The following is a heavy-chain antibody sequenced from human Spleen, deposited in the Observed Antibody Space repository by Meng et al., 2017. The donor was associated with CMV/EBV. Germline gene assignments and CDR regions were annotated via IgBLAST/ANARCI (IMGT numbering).Heavy chain of an antibody. CDR2: ISSAGSSL. D-gene: IGHD2-2*01. CDR3: ARGEYQLLGLGAFGI. Sequence: GGSLRLSCAASGFIFSDYYMSWIRQAPGKGLEWVAYISSAGSSLYYTDSVEGRFTISRDNDKNTLYLQMNSLRAEDTAVYYCARGEYQLLGLGAFGIWGQGTMVTVSS. CDR1: GFIFSDYY. J-gene: IGHJ3*02. V-gene: IGHV3-11*04.